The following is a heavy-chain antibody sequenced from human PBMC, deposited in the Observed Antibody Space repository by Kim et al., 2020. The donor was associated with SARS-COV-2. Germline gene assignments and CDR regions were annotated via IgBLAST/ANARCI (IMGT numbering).Heavy chain of an antibody. J-gene: IGHJ6*02. V-gene: IGHV4-59*08. D-gene: IGHD4-17*01. Sequence: PSLKSRVTISVDTSKTQFSLKLSSVTAADTAVYYCARRSGDPYYFYGMDVWGQGTTVTVSS. CDR3: ARRSGDPYYFYGMDV.